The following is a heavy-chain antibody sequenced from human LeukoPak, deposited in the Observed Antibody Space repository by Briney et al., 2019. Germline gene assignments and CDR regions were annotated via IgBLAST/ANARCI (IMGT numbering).Heavy chain of an antibody. V-gene: IGHV4-39*01. Sequence: SETLSLTCTVSGGSISSSSSYWGWIRQPPGKGLEWIGSIYYSGSTYYNPSLKSRVTISVDTSKNQFSLKLSSVTAADTAVYYCARQAVASHWYFDLWGRGTLVTVSS. D-gene: IGHD4-23*01. J-gene: IGHJ2*01. CDR1: GGSISSSSSY. CDR2: IYYSGST. CDR3: ARQAVASHWYFDL.